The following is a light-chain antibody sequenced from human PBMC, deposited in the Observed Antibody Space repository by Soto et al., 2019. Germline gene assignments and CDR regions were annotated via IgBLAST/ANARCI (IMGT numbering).Light chain of an antibody. CDR2: DTS. Sequence: EIVLTQSPGTLSLSPGDRATLSCRASQRVRSSFLAWYQHKPGQAPRLLMYDTSTRATGIPDRFSGSGSGADFTLTISRLEPEDFAVYYCQHYGASRTFGQGTKVEIK. CDR1: QRVRSSF. J-gene: IGKJ1*01. CDR3: QHYGASRT. V-gene: IGKV3-20*01.